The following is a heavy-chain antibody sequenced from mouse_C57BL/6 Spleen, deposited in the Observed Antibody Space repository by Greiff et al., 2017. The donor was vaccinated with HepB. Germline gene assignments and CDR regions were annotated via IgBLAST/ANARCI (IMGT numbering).Heavy chain of an antibody. CDR3: TRAYYYGSSYGDYFDY. J-gene: IGHJ2*01. V-gene: IGHV5-9-1*02. D-gene: IGHD1-1*01. CDR2: ISSGGDYI. CDR1: GFTFSSYA. Sequence: EVMLVESGEGLVKPGGSLKLSCAASGFTFSSYAMSWVRQTPEKRLEWVAYISSGGDYIYYADTVKGRFTISRDNARNTLYLQMSSLKSEDTAMYYCTRAYYYGSSYGDYFDYWGQGTTLTVSS.